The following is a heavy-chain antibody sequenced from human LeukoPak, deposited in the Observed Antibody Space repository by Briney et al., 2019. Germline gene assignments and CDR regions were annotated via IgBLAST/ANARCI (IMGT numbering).Heavy chain of an antibody. CDR1: GGSFSGYY. CDR2: INYSGST. CDR3: ARGSVVVVAATVFDY. Sequence: SETLSLTCAVYGGSFSGYYWSWIRQPPGKGLEWIGEINYSGSTNYNPSLKSRVTISVDTSKNQFSLKLSSVTAADTAVYYCARGSVVVVAATVFDYWGQGTLVTVSS. D-gene: IGHD2-15*01. J-gene: IGHJ4*02. V-gene: IGHV4-34*01.